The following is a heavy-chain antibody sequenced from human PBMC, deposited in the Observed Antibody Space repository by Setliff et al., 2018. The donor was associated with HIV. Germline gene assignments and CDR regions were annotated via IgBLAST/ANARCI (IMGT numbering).Heavy chain of an antibody. J-gene: IGHJ6*02. D-gene: IGHD3-10*01. CDR3: AKDLLMGSHGSGSYTYYYYGMDV. V-gene: IGHV3-30*18. CDR1: GFTFSSYG. Sequence: PGGSLRLSCAASGFTFSSYGMHWVRQAPGKGLEWVAVISYDGSNKYYADSVKGRFTISRDNSKNTLYLQMNSLRAEDTAVYYCAKDLLMGSHGSGSYTYYYYGMDVWGQGTTVTVSS. CDR2: ISYDGSNK.